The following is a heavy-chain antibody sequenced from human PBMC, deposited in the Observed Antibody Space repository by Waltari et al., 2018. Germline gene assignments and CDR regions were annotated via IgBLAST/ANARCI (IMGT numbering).Heavy chain of an antibody. J-gene: IGHJ6*03. CDR3: AREFSGSFDYMDV. D-gene: IGHD1-26*01. CDR1: GFAFRNFE. V-gene: IGHV3-48*03. Sequence: QLVESGGNLVEPGGSLRLSCAASGFAFRNFEMNWVRQAPGRGVEWVYYLSGDESKVFYAEAVKGRFTISREDAKNSLYLHMSSLRDEDTAVYYCAREFSGSFDYMDVWGKGTTVTVSS. CDR2: LSGDESKV.